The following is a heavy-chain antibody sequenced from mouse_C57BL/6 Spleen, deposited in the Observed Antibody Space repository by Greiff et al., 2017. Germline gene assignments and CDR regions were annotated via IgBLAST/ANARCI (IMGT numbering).Heavy chain of an antibody. CDR2: IDPSDSYT. J-gene: IGHJ1*03. V-gene: IGHV1-50*01. CDR3: ARRRGKDLAWYFDV. D-gene: IGHD2-10*02. Sequence: QVQLQQSGAELVKPGASVKLSCKASGYTFTSYWMQWVKQRPGQGLEWIGEIDPSDSYTNYNQTFKGKATLTVDTSSSTAYMQLSSLTSEDSAVYYCARRRGKDLAWYFDVWGTGTTVTVSS. CDR1: GYTFTSYW.